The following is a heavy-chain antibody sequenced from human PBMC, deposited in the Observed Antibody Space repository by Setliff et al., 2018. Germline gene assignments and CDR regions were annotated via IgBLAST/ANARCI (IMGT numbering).Heavy chain of an antibody. CDR1: GFNFGSYG. J-gene: IGHJ4*02. CDR3: AKDKDVRVDYFDY. D-gene: IGHD3-10*01. V-gene: IGHV3-30*02. CDR2: IRFDGTTK. Sequence: GGSLRLSCAASGFNFGSYGMHWVHQAPGKGLEWVAFIRFDGTTKYYRDSVKGRFTISRDNSKSTLYLQMNSLRAEDTAIYYCAKDKDVRVDYFDYWGPGTLVTVSS.